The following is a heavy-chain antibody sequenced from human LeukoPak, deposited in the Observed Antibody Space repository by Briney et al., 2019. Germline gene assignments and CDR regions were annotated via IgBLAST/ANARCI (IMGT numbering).Heavy chain of an antibody. CDR3: ARAPVGCSGGSCYSAYFDY. Sequence: PGGSLRLSCAASGFTFSSYWMSWVRKAPGKGLEWVANKKQDGREKYYVDSVKGRFTISRDNAKNSLYLQMNSLRAEDTAVYYCARAPVGCSGGSCYSAYFDYWGQGTLVTVSS. D-gene: IGHD2-15*01. CDR1: GFTFSSYW. V-gene: IGHV3-7*03. CDR2: KKQDGREK. J-gene: IGHJ4*02.